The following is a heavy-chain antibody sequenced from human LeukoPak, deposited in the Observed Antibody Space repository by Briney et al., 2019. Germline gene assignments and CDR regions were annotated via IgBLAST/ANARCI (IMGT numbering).Heavy chain of an antibody. CDR3: TAYYCSGGSCYSSDPLSAFDI. J-gene: IGHJ3*02. CDR1: GYTFTSYY. D-gene: IGHD2-15*01. V-gene: IGHV1-46*01. Sequence: ASVKVSCKASGYTFTSYYMHWVRQAPGQGLEWMGIINPSGGSTSYAQKFQGRVTITADKSTSTAYMELSSLRSEDTAVYYCTAYYCSGGSCYSSDPLSAFDIWGQGTMVTVSS. CDR2: INPSGGST.